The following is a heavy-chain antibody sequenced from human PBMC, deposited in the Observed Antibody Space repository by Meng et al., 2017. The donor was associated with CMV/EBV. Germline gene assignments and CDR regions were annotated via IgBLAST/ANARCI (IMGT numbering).Heavy chain of an antibody. CDR1: GLTFSSYG. V-gene: IGHV3-30*02. CDR2: IRYDGSNK. D-gene: IGHD1-26*01. Sequence: GGSLRLSCAASGLTFSSYGMHWVRQAPGKGLEWVAFIRYDGSNKYYADSVKGRSTISRDNSKNTLYLQMNSLRAEDTAVYYCAKVSGGSGSLYYFDYWGQGTLVTVSS. CDR3: AKVSGGSGSLYYFDY. J-gene: IGHJ4*02.